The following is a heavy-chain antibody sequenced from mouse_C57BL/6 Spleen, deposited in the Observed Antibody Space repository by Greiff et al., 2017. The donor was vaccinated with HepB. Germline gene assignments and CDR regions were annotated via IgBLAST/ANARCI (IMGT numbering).Heavy chain of an antibody. CDR1: GYTFTSYW. CDR2: IDPSDSYT. Sequence: QVQLQQPGAELVKPGASVKLSCKASGYTFTSYWMQWVKQRPGQGLEWIGEIDPSDSYTNYNQKFKGKATLTVDTSSSTAYMQLSSLTSEDSAVYYCARRTTEDYYAMDYWGQGTSVTVSS. J-gene: IGHJ4*01. D-gene: IGHD1-1*01. V-gene: IGHV1-50*01. CDR3: ARRTTEDYYAMDY.